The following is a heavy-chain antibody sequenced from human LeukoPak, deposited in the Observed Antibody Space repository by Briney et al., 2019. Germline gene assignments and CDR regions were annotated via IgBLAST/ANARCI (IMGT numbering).Heavy chain of an antibody. V-gene: IGHV4-38-2*02. CDR3: AREDTITIFGVASGWFDP. Sequence: SETLSLTCTVSGYSISSGYYWGWIRQPPGKGLEWIGSIYHSGSTYYNPSLKSRVTISVDTSKNQFSLKLSSVTAADTAVYFCAREDTITIFGVASGWFDPWGQGTLVTVSS. CDR1: GYSISSGYY. CDR2: IYHSGST. J-gene: IGHJ5*02. D-gene: IGHD3-3*01.